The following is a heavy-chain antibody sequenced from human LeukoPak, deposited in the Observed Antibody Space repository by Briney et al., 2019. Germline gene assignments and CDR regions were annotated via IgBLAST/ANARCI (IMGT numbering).Heavy chain of an antibody. V-gene: IGHV4-59*01. CDR2: VYSTGTT. CDR1: GGSISSYF. Sequence: PSETLSLTCSVSGGSISSYFWSWIRQPPGKGLEWIGYVYSTGTTNYNPSLKSRVTISIDKSRKQLSLKLNSVTTADTAVYYCARTSASYYYYMDVWGNGTTVTISS. CDR3: ARTSASYYYYMDV. J-gene: IGHJ6*03. D-gene: IGHD3-3*01.